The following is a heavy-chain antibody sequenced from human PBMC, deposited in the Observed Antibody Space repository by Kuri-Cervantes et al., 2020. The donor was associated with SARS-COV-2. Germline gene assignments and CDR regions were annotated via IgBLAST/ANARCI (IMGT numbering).Heavy chain of an antibody. V-gene: IGHV1-18*04. CDR3: ARGMDV. J-gene: IGHJ6*02. CDR1: GYTFTSYG. Sequence: GGSLRLSCKASGYTFTSYGISWVRQAPGQGLEWMGWISAYNGNTNYAQKLQGWVTMTRDTSISTAYMELSRLRSDDTAVYYCARGMDVWGQGTTVTVSS. CDR2: ISAYNGNT.